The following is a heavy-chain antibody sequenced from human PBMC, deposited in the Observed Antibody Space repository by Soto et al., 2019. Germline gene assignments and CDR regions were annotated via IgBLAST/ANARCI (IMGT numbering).Heavy chain of an antibody. CDR1: GGTFSSYA. V-gene: IGHV1-69*13. CDR3: ARSRDGYNSDY. CDR2: IIPIFGTA. Sequence: GASVKVSCKASGGTFSSYAISWVRQAPGQGLEWMGGIIPIFGTANYAQEFQGRVTITADESTSTAYMELSSLRSEDTAVYYCARSRDGYNSDYWGQGTLVTVSS. D-gene: IGHD5-12*01. J-gene: IGHJ4*02.